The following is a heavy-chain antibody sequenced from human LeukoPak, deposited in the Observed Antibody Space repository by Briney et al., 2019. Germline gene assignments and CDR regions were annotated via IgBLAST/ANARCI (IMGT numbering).Heavy chain of an antibody. CDR3: ARVLWDKSLY. V-gene: IGHV3-33*01. J-gene: IGHJ4*02. CDR2: IWYDGSNE. D-gene: IGHD1-26*01. CDR1: GFPFSSYA. Sequence: QSGGSLRLSRAASGFPFSSYAMRWVRQAPGKGLEWVAVIWYDGSNETYADSVRGRFTVSRDNSKNTLYLHMNSVRAEDTAVYYCARVLWDKSLYWGQGTLVTVSS.